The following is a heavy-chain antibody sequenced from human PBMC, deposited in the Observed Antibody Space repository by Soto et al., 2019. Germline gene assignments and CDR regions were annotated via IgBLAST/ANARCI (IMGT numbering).Heavy chain of an antibody. V-gene: IGHV4-4*07. J-gene: IGHJ3*02. Sequence: QVQLQESGPGLVKPSETLSLTCTVTGGSISSYYWSWIRQPAGKGLERIGRIETSGCTNYNPSLERRVTMSVDTSKHQFSLKLSSVTAADTAVYYCARESGYSYGWWYAFDIWGQGTMVTVSS. CDR1: GGSISSYY. D-gene: IGHD5-18*01. CDR2: IETSGCT. CDR3: ARESGYSYGWWYAFDI.